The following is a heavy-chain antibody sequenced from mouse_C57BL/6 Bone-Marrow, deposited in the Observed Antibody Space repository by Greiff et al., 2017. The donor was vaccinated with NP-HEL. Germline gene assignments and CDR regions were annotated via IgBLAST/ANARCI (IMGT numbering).Heavy chain of an antibody. Sequence: VKLQESGAELVRPGASVKLSCKASGYTFTDYYINWVKQRPGQGLEWIARIYPGSGNTYYNEKFKGKATLTAEKSSSTAYMQLSSLTSEDSAVYFCASGEDGYYAMDDWGQGTSVTVSS. CDR1: GYTFTDYY. D-gene: IGHD2-3*01. V-gene: IGHV1-76*01. J-gene: IGHJ4*01. CDR3: ASGEDGYYAMDD. CDR2: IYPGSGNT.